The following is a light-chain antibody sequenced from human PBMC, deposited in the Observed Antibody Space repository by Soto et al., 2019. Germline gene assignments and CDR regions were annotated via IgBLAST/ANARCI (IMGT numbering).Light chain of an antibody. CDR3: QQYGSSPLT. V-gene: IGKV3-20*01. CDR1: EFIISSD. J-gene: IGKJ3*01. CDR2: GAS. Sequence: EIVLTQSPGTLSLSPGERATLSCRASEFIISSDLAWFQQKPGQAPRLLIYGASSRATGIPDRFSGSGSGTDFTLTLSRLEPEDFAVYYCQQYGSSPLTFGPGTKVDIK.